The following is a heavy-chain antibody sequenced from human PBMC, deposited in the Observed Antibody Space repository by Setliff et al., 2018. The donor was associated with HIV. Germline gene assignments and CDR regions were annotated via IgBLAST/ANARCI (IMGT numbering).Heavy chain of an antibody. V-gene: IGHV4-4*09. CDR1: GGSITNFY. Sequence: SETLSLTCNVSGGSITNFYWSWIRQPPGKGLEWIGYIYNPGSTNFNPSLQSRVSTSVDVSTNQFSLRLTSVTAADTAVYYCARLRLAVMMSLDYFDLWGQGTLVT. D-gene: IGHD3-16*01. J-gene: IGHJ4*02. CDR2: IYNPGST. CDR3: ARLRLAVMMSLDYFDL.